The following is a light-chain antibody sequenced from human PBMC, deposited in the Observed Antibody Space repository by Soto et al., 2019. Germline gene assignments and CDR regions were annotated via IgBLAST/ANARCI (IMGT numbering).Light chain of an antibody. J-gene: IGKJ2*01. Sequence: EIVLTQSPGTLSLSPGERATLSCRASQSVSSKYLAWYQQKPGQAPRVLIYGTSIRASGVPERFSGGGSGTDFTLTITRLEPEDSAVYYCQHYDSSPPYTFGQGTKLEIK. CDR1: QSVSSKY. CDR3: QHYDSSPPYT. CDR2: GTS. V-gene: IGKV3-20*01.